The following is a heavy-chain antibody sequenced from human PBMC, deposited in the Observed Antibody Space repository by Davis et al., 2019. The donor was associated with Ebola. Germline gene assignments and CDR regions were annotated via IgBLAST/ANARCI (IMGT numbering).Heavy chain of an antibody. CDR2: ISAYNGNT. CDR3: ARGRARGAIVVAAWFDP. J-gene: IGHJ5*02. D-gene: IGHD3-22*01. V-gene: IGHV1-18*01. CDR1: GYTFTSYG. Sequence: ASVKVSCKASGYTFTSYGISWVRQAPGQGLEWMGWISAYNGNTNYAQKLQGRVTMTTDTSTSTAYMELRILRSDDTAVYYCARGRARGAIVVAAWFDPWGQGTLVTVSS.